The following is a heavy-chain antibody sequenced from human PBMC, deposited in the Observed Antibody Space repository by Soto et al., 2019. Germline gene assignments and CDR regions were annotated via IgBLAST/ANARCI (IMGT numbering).Heavy chain of an antibody. CDR2: IWYDGSNK. Sequence: GGSLRLSCAASGFTFSSYGMHWVRQAPGKGLEWVAVIWYDGSNKYYADSVKGRFTISRDNSKNTLYLQMNSLRAEDTAVYYCARDSSSWSPLDYWGQGTLVTVSS. J-gene: IGHJ4*02. V-gene: IGHV3-33*01. D-gene: IGHD6-13*01. CDR3: ARDSSSWSPLDY. CDR1: GFTFSSYG.